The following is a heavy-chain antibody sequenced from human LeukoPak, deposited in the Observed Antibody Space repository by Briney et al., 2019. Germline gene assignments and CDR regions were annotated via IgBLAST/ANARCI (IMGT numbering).Heavy chain of an antibody. CDR3: AKGQLPQLLHPMDV. CDR2: IKQDGSEK. Sequence: GGSLRLSCAASGFTFSSYWMSWVRQAPGKGLEWVANIKQDGSEKYYVDSVKGRFTISRDNSKNTLYLQMNSLRAEDTAVYYCAKGQLPQLLHPMDVWGKGTTVTVSS. V-gene: IGHV3-7*03. J-gene: IGHJ6*04. CDR1: GFTFSSYW. D-gene: IGHD2-2*01.